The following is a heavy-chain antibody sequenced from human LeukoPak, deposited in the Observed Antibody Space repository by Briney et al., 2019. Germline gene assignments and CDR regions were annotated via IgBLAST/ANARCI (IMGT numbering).Heavy chain of an antibody. CDR3: ARSQWLHY. CDR1: GDTFSSYA. D-gene: IGHD6-19*01. V-gene: IGHV1-69*05. Sequence: ASVKVSCKASGDTFSSYAISWVRQAPGQGLEWMGGIIPIFGTANYAQKFQGRVTMTRDTSTSTVYMELSSLRSEDTAIYYCARSQWLHYWGQGTLVTVSS. J-gene: IGHJ4*02. CDR2: IIPIFGTA.